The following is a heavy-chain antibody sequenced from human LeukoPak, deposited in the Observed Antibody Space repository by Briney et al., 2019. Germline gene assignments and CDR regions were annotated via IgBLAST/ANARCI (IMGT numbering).Heavy chain of an antibody. CDR1: GGSISTYN. CDR3: ARDVALRGAQGDVFDV. V-gene: IGHV4-59*01. D-gene: IGHD3-10*01. CDR2: VYYSGST. Sequence: SETLSLTCTVSGGSISTYNWNWIRQPPGKGLEWIGYVYYSGSTNYNPSLNSRVTISVDTSKNQFSLNLSSVTAADTAVYYCARDVALRGAQGDVFDVWGQGTMVTVSS. J-gene: IGHJ3*01.